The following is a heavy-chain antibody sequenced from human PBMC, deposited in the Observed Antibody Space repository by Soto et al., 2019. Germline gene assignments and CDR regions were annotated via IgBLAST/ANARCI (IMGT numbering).Heavy chain of an antibody. Sequence: GGSLRLSCAASGFTFSSYAMHWVRQAPGKGLEWVAVISYDGSNKYYADSVKGRFTISRDNSKNTLYLQMNSLRAEDTAVYYCARVYYGNSAFDPWGQGTLVTVSS. CDR2: ISYDGSNK. CDR1: GFTFSSYA. J-gene: IGHJ5*02. CDR3: ARVYYGNSAFDP. V-gene: IGHV3-30-3*01. D-gene: IGHD4-17*01.